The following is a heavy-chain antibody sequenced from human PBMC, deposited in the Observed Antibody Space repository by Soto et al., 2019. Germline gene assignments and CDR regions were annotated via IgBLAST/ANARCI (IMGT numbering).Heavy chain of an antibody. CDR1: GYTFTSYA. J-gene: IGHJ4*02. D-gene: IGHD3-22*01. Sequence: QVQLVQSGAEEKKPGASVKVSCKASGYTFTSYAMHWVRQAPGQRLEWMGWINAGNSDTKYSQKFQGRVTITSDTSASTAYMELSSLRSEDTAVYYCARDFSMEVVAPGYWGQGTLVTVSS. CDR3: ARDFSMEVVAPGY. V-gene: IGHV1-3*05. CDR2: INAGNSDT.